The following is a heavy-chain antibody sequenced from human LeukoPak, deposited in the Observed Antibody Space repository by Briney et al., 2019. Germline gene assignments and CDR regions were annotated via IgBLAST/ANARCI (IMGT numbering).Heavy chain of an antibody. J-gene: IGHJ1*01. D-gene: IGHD3-22*01. Sequence: SETLSLTCTVSGGSISSYYWSWIRQPPGKGLEWIGYIYYSGSTNYNSSLKSRVTISVDTSKNQFSLKLSSVTAADTAVYYCATYYYDSSGFQHWGQGTLVTVSS. CDR1: GGSISSYY. CDR3: ATYYYDSSGFQH. V-gene: IGHV4-59*01. CDR2: IYYSGST.